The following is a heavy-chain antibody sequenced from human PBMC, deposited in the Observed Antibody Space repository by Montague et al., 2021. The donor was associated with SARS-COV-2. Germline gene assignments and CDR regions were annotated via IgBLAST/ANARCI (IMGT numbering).Heavy chain of an antibody. D-gene: IGHD1/OR15-1a*01. CDR2: INSDGSST. J-gene: IGHJ4*02. Sequence: SLRLSCAASGFTFSSYWVHWVRQAPGKGLVWVSRINSDGSSTSYADSVKGRFTISRDNAKNTLYLQMNSLRAEDAAVYYCAKITGTYDYWGQGTLVTVSS. CDR3: AKITGTYDY. CDR1: GFTFSSYW. V-gene: IGHV3-74*01.